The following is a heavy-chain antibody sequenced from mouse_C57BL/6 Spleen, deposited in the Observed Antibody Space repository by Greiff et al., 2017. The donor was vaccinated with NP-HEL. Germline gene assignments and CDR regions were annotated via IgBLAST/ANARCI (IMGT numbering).Heavy chain of an antibody. Sequence: QVQLQQPGAELVRPGSSVKLSCKASGYTFTSYWMHWVKQRPIQGLEWIGNIDPSDSETHYNQKFKDKATLTVDKSSSTAYMQLSSLTSEDSAVYYCARDEGRGYFDYWGQGTTLTVSS. J-gene: IGHJ2*01. D-gene: IGHD3-3*01. CDR3: ARDEGRGYFDY. CDR1: GYTFTSYW. CDR2: IDPSDSET. V-gene: IGHV1-52*01.